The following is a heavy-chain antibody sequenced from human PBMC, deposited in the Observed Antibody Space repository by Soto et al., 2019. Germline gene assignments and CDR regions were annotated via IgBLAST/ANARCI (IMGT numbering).Heavy chain of an antibody. D-gene: IGHD2-15*01. CDR3: AGGECSGGSCYSPRPYAFDY. CDR2: IIPIFGTA. V-gene: IGHV1-69*13. CDR1: GRTFSSYA. Sequence: SVKVSCKASGRTFSSYAISWVRQAPGQGLEWMGGIIPIFGTANYAQKFQGRVTITADESTSTAYMELSSLRSEDTAVYYCAGGECSGGSCYSPRPYAFDYWGQGTLVTVSS. J-gene: IGHJ4*02.